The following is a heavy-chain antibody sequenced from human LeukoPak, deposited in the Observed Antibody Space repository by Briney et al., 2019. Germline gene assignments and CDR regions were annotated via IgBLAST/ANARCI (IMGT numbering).Heavy chain of an antibody. Sequence: GGSLRLSCAASGFTFSSYAMSWVRQAPGKGLEWVSAISESGGSTYYADSAKGWFTISRDNSKNTVYLQMNSLRAEDTAVYYCAKGGIIAARPSYFDYWGQGTLVTVSS. CDR3: AKGGIIAARPSYFDY. CDR1: GFTFSSYA. CDR2: ISESGGST. D-gene: IGHD6-6*01. V-gene: IGHV3-23*01. J-gene: IGHJ4*02.